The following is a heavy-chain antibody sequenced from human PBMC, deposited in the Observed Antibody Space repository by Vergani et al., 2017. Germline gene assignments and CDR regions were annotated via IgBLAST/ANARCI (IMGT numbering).Heavy chain of an antibody. J-gene: IGHJ6*03. D-gene: IGHD6-25*01. Sequence: QVKLQESGPGLLKPSQTLSLTCAVSGGSISSGDHCWTWIRQRPGKGLEWIGYIFYSGTTYDKPSLRSRLTISVDTSQNQFSLKLRSVTAADTAVYYCARVDTQVPATSHFYYMDVWGKGTTVVVSS. CDR3: ARVDTQVPATSHFYYMDV. CDR2: IFYSGTT. V-gene: IGHV4-31*11. CDR1: GGSISSGDHC.